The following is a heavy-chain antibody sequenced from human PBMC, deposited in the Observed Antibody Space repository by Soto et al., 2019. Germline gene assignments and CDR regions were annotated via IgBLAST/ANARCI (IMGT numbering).Heavy chain of an antibody. D-gene: IGHD3-22*01. CDR3: ARELGYYYDSSGSFDP. J-gene: IGHJ5*02. CDR2: ISYDGSNK. Sequence: GGSLRLSCAASGFTFSSYAMHWVRQAPGKGLEWVAVISYDGSNKYYADSVKGRFTISRDNSKNTLYLQMNSLRAEDTAVYYCARELGYYYDSSGSFDPWGQGTLVTVSS. CDR1: GFTFSSYA. V-gene: IGHV3-30-3*01.